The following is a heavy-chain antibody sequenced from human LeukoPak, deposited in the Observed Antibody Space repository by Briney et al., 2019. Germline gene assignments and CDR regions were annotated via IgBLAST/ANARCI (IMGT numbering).Heavy chain of an antibody. J-gene: IGHJ4*02. CDR1: GYTFTGYY. CDR3: ARDGDYYDSSGYLPGDY. CDR2: IYPNSGGT. V-gene: IGHV1-2*02. D-gene: IGHD3-22*01. Sequence: ASVKVSCKASGYTFTGYYMHWVRQAPGQGLEWMGWIYPNSGGTNYAQKFQGRVTMTRDTSISTAYMELSRLRSDDTAVYYCARDGDYYDSSGYLPGDYWGQGTLVTVSS.